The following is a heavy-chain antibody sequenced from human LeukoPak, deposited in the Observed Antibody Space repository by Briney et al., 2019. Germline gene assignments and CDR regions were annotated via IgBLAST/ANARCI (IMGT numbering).Heavy chain of an antibody. Sequence: GGSLRLSCAASGFTFSNYYMGWIRQAPGKGLEWVSYISRSGDSTHYADSVKGRFTISRDNAKNSLFLEMNSLRAEDTAVYYCAKDVLFGLGVFDYWGQGTLVTVSS. CDR2: ISRSGDST. D-gene: IGHD2-8*01. J-gene: IGHJ4*02. CDR1: GFTFSNYY. V-gene: IGHV3-11*01. CDR3: AKDVLFGLGVFDY.